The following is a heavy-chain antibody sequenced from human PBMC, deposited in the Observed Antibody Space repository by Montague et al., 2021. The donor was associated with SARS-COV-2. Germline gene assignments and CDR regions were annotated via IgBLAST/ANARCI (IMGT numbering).Heavy chain of an antibody. V-gene: IGHV4-39*01. Sequence: SETLSLTCTVSGGSISSSSYYWGWIRQPPGKGLEWIGCIYYSGSTYYNPSLKSRVTISVDTSKNQFSLKLSSVTAADTAVYYCARLVETYYYYYGMDVWGQGTLVTVSS. D-gene: IGHD4-23*01. J-gene: IGHJ6*02. CDR3: ARLVETYYYYYGMDV. CDR1: GGSISSSSYY. CDR2: IYYSGST.